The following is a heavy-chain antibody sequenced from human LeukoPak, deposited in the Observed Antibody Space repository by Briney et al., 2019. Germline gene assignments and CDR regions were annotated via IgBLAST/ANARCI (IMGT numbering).Heavy chain of an antibody. Sequence: SQTLSLTCTVSGGSISSGGYYWSWIRQHPGKGLEWIGYIYYSGSTYYNPSLKSRVTISVDTSKNQFSLELSSVTAADTAVYYCARADCSSTSCYTAGPFDYWGQGTLVTVSS. CDR1: GGSISSGGYY. CDR3: ARADCSSTSCYTAGPFDY. CDR2: IYYSGST. D-gene: IGHD2-2*02. V-gene: IGHV4-31*03. J-gene: IGHJ4*02.